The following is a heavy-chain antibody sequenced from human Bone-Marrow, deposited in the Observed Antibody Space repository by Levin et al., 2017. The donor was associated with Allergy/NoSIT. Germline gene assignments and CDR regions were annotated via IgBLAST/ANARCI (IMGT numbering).Heavy chain of an antibody. V-gene: IGHV3-11*01. CDR2: ISSSGSTI. CDR3: ARDTTAMVPLDAFDI. D-gene: IGHD5-18*01. Sequence: PGGSLRLSCAASGFTFSDYYMSWIRQAPGKGLEWVSYISSSGSTIYYADSVKGRFTISRDNAKNSLYLQMNSLRAEDTAVYYCARDTTAMVPLDAFDIWGQGTMVTVSS. J-gene: IGHJ3*02. CDR1: GFTFSDYY.